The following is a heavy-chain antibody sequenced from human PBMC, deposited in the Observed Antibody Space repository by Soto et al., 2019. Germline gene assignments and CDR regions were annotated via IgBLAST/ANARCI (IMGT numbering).Heavy chain of an antibody. V-gene: IGHV3-48*03. Sequence: GGSLRLSCASSVFSFSNSEMNCVRHAPGKWLEWVSFISGTSTTYYADSVKGRFTFSRDNAKNSLSLQMNSLRAEDTAVYYCARGYSFGYGFECWGQGTLVIVS. CDR3: ARGYSFGYGFEC. J-gene: IGHJ4*02. CDR2: ISGTSTT. D-gene: IGHD5-18*01. CDR1: VFSFSNSE.